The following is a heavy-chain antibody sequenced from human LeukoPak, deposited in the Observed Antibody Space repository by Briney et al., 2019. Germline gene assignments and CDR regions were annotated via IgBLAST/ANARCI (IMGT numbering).Heavy chain of an antibody. CDR2: ISYDGSNK. CDR3: AKDGDCSSTSCYYFDY. Sequence: GRSLRLSCAASGFTFSSYGMHWARQAPGKGLEWVAVISYDGSNKYYADSVKGRFTISRDNSKNTLYLQMNSLRAEDTAVYYCAKDGDCSSTSCYYFDYWGQGTLVTVSS. V-gene: IGHV3-30*18. J-gene: IGHJ4*02. CDR1: GFTFSSYG. D-gene: IGHD2-2*01.